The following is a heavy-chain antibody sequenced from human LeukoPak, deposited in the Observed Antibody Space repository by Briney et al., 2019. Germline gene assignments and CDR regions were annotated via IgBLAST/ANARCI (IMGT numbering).Heavy chain of an antibody. CDR2: IYYSGST. J-gene: IGHJ4*02. D-gene: IGHD4-17*01. CDR1: GDSISSYS. Sequence: SETLSLTCTVSGDSISSYSWNWIRQPPGKGLEWIGYIYYSGSTNYNPSLKSRVTISLDKSKSQFSLRLNSVTAADTAMYYCARETGPTVLDYWGQGTLVTVSS. V-gene: IGHV4-59*01. CDR3: ARETGPTVLDY.